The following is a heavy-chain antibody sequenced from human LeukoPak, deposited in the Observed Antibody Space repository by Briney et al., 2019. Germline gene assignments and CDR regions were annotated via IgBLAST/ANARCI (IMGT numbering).Heavy chain of an antibody. CDR1: GFTFSDYY. J-gene: IGHJ3*02. D-gene: IGHD2-15*01. Sequence: GGSLRLSCAASGFTFSDYYMSWIRQAPGKGLEWVSYISSSGSTIYYADSVKGRFTISRDNAKNTLYLQMNSLRAEDTAVYYCAKTRRCSGGSCYPDAFDIWGQGTMVTVSS. CDR2: ISSSGSTI. V-gene: IGHV3-11*01. CDR3: AKTRRCSGGSCYPDAFDI.